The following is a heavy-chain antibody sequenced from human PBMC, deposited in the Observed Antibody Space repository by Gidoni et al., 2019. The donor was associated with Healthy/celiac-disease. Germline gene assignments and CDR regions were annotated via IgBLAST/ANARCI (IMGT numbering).Heavy chain of an antibody. CDR3: ARDGYCSGGSCYQDSRDAFDI. D-gene: IGHD2-15*01. V-gene: IGHV3-30-3*01. CDR1: GFTFSSYA. CDR2: ISYDGSNK. J-gene: IGHJ3*02. Sequence: QVQLVESGGGVVQPGRSLRLSCAASGFTFSSYAMPWVRQAPGKGLEWVAVISYDGSNKYYADSVKGRFTISRDNSKNTLYLQMNSLRAEDTAVYYCARDGYCSGGSCYQDSRDAFDIWGQGTMVTVSS.